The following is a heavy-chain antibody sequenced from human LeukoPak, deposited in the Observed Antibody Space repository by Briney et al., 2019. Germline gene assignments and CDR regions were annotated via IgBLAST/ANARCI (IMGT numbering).Heavy chain of an antibody. CDR2: ISSSGSII. CDR3: ARTYSSTWRFDP. D-gene: IGHD6-13*01. J-gene: IGHJ5*02. V-gene: IGHV3-48*03. CDR1: GFTSSNYA. Sequence: GGSLRLSCAASGFTSSNYAMNWVRQAPGKGLEWVSYISSSGSIIYYADSVKGRFTISRDNAKNSLYLQMNGLRAEDTALYYCARTYSSTWRFDPWGQGTLVTVSS.